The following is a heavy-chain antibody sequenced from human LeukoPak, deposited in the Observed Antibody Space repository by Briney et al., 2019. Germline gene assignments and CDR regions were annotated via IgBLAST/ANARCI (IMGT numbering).Heavy chain of an antibody. CDR1: GYTFTSYG. D-gene: IGHD3-22*01. Sequence: GASVKVSCKASGYTFTSYGISWVRQAPGQGLEWMGWISAYNGNTNYAQKLQGRVTVTTDTSTSTAYMELRSLRSDDTAVYYCARPSSGYYYGPPYYFDYWGQGTLVTVSS. V-gene: IGHV1-18*01. J-gene: IGHJ4*02. CDR3: ARPSSGYYYGPPYYFDY. CDR2: ISAYNGNT.